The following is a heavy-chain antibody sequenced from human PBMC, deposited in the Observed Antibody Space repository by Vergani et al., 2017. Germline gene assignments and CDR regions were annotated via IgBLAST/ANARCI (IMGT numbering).Heavy chain of an antibody. V-gene: IGHV1-69*13. J-gene: IGHJ4*02. D-gene: IGHD3-22*01. CDR1: GGTFSSYA. CDR2: IIPIFGTA. Sequence: QVQLVQSGAEVKKPGSSVKVSCKASGGTFSSYAISWVRQAPGQGLEWMGRIIPIFGTANYAQQFQGRVTITADESTSTAYMELSSLRSEDTAVYYCAGGTSQGTYYYDSSGYVYWGRGTLVTVSS. CDR3: AGGTSQGTYYYDSSGYVY.